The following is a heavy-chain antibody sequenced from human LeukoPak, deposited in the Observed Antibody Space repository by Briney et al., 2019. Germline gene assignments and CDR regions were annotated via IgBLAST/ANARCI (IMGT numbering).Heavy chain of an antibody. CDR2: ISGSVGST. CDR1: GFSVSDYV. CDR3: AVGASLPAH. Sequence: GESLRLSCAASGFSVSDYVMTWVRQAPGKGLEWASGISGSVGSTYYTDSVKGRFTISRDNSKNTLYLQMNSLGAEDTVVYSCAVGASLPAHWGQGTLVTVSS. D-gene: IGHD1-26*01. V-gene: IGHV3-23*01. J-gene: IGHJ4*02.